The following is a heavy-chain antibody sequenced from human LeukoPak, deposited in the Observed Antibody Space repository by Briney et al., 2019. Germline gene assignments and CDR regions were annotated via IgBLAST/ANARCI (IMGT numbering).Heavy chain of an antibody. CDR1: GGSISSNSYY. Sequence: SETLSLTCTVSGGSISSNSYYWGWIRQPPGRGLEWIGNIYYSGSTYYNPSLKSRVTISVDTSKNHFSLKLSSVTAADTAVYYCARLVRGIYDYFDYWGQGTLVTVSS. CDR3: ARLVRGIYDYFDY. J-gene: IGHJ4*02. V-gene: IGHV4-39*07. CDR2: IYYSGST. D-gene: IGHD3-10*01.